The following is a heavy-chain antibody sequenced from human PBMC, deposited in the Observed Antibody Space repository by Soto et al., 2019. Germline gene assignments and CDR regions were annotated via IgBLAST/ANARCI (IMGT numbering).Heavy chain of an antibody. V-gene: IGHV1-8*01. J-gene: IGHJ6*02. CDR2: MNPNSGNT. Sequence: ASVKVSFKASGYTFTSYDINWLRQATGQGLEWMGWMNPNSGNTGYAQKFQGRVTMTRNTSISTAYMELSSLRSEDTAVYYCARGKAVRHYYYYGMDVWGQGTTVTVSS. CDR1: GYTFTSYD. CDR3: ARGKAVRHYYYYGMDV. D-gene: IGHD4-4*01.